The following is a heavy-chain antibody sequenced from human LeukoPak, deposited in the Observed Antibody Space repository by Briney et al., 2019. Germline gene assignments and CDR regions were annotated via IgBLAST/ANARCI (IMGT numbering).Heavy chain of an antibody. V-gene: IGHV3-7*01. D-gene: IGHD5-24*01. J-gene: IGHJ6*03. Sequence: GGSLRLSCAASGFIIISYRMSWVRQAPGKGLEWVANIKQDGSEKYYVDSVKGRFTISRDNAKNSLYLQMSSLRAEDTAVYYCARVRDGYKPPKLSSYYYMDVWGKGTTVTISS. CDR2: IKQDGSEK. CDR1: GFIIISYR. CDR3: ARVRDGYKPPKLSSYYYMDV.